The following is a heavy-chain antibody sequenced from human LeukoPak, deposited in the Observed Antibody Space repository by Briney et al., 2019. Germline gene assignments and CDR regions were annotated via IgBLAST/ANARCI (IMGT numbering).Heavy chain of an antibody. D-gene: IGHD3-10*01. J-gene: IGHJ4*02. CDR3: ATRASLLWFGELLTG. CDR2: FDPEDGET. V-gene: IGHV1-24*01. CDR1: GYTLTELS. Sequence: ASVKVSCKVSGYTLTELSMHWVRRAPGKGLEWMGGFDPEDGETIYAQKFQGRVTMTEDTSTDTAYMELSSLRSEDTAVYYCATRASLLWFGELLTGWGQGTLVTVSS.